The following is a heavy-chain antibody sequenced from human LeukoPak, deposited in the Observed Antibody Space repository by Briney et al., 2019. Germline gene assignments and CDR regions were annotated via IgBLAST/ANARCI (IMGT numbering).Heavy chain of an antibody. V-gene: IGHV3-30-3*01. J-gene: IGHJ4*02. Sequence: GRSLRLSCAASGFTFSSYAMHWVRQAPGKGLEWVAVISYDGSNKYYADSVKGRFTISRDNSKNTLYLQMNSLRAEDTAVYYCAAHVGNAGDFGYWGQGTLVAVSS. CDR1: GFTFSSYA. D-gene: IGHD4-23*01. CDR3: AAHVGNAGDFGY. CDR2: ISYDGSNK.